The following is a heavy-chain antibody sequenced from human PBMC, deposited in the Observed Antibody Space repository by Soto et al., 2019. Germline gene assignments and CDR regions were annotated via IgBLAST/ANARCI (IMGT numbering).Heavy chain of an antibody. CDR3: ARVLSSSWYSVYYGMDV. CDR1: GFTFSSYG. J-gene: IGHJ6*02. D-gene: IGHD6-13*01. CDR2: IWYDGSNK. V-gene: IGHV3-33*01. Sequence: LRLSCAASGFTFSSYGMHWVRQAPGKGLEWVAVIWYDGSNKYYADSVKGRFTISRDNSKNTLYLQMNSLRAEDTAVYYCARVLSSSWYSVYYGMDVWGQGTTVTVSS.